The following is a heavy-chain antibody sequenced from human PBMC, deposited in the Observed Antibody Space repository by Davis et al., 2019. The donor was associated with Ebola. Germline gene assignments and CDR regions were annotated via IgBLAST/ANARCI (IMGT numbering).Heavy chain of an antibody. J-gene: IGHJ4*02. CDR2: ILPVFGIP. CDR3: ARDRYSDGSGYFFEQSH. D-gene: IGHD3-22*01. V-gene: IGHV1-69*13. Sequence: SVKVSCKASVSTFLPYGISWVRQAPGQGLDWMGGILPVFGIPKYAQKFQGRVTITADESTSTAYMELSSLRSEDTAVYYCARDRYSDGSGYFFEQSHWGQGTLVTVSS. CDR1: VSTFLPYG.